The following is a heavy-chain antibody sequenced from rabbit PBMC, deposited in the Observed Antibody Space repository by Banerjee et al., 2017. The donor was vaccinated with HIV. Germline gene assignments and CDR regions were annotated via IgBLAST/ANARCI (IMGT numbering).Heavy chain of an antibody. CDR2: IYPGSSGST. J-gene: IGHJ6*01. V-gene: IGHV1S45*01. Sequence: QEQLEESGGDLVKPEGSLTLTCTAPGFSFRTTSYLSWVRQAPGKGLEWIACIYPGSSGSTYYASWAKGRFTLSLDNAQNTVFLQVTSLTAADTATYFCARSYTGYGGASDLWGPGTLVTDS. CDR3: ARSYTGYGGASDL. CDR1: GFSFRTTSY. D-gene: IGHD7-1*01.